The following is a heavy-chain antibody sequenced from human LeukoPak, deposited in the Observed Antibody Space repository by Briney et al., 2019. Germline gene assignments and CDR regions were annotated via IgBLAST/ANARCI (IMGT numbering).Heavy chain of an antibody. D-gene: IGHD3-22*01. CDR3: ARFITHKKYYYDSSGYYRKDAFDI. CDR2: ISAYNGNT. Sequence: GASVKVSCKASGYTFTSYGISWVRQAPGQGLEWMGWISAYNGNTNYAQKLQGRVTMTTDTSTSTAYMELRSLRSDDTAVYYCARFITHKKYYYDSSGYYRKDAFDIWGQGTMVTVSS. J-gene: IGHJ3*02. CDR1: GYTFTSYG. V-gene: IGHV1-18*01.